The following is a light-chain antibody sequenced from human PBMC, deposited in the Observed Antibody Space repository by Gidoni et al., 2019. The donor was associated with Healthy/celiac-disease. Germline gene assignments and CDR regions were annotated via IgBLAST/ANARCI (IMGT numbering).Light chain of an antibody. CDR2: AAS. CDR3: QQSYSTPFT. V-gene: IGKV1-39*01. Sequence: DIQMTQSPSSLSASVGDRVTITCRASQSISSYLNWYQQKPGKAPKLLIYAASSLQSGVPSRFSGSGSGTDFTLTISSLQPEDFATYYCQQSYSTPFTFXQXTRVEIK. CDR1: QSISSY. J-gene: IGKJ5*01.